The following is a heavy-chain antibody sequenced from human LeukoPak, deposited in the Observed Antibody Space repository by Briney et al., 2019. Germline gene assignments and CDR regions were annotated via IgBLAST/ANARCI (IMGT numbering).Heavy chain of an antibody. CDR1: GGSISNSSYY. CDR3: ARDRGGAGY. CDR2: IYYSGST. J-gene: IGHJ4*02. D-gene: IGHD1-26*01. V-gene: IGHV4-39*07. Sequence: SETLSLTCTVSGGSISNSSYYWGWIRQPPGKGLEWIGSIYYSGSTYYNPSLKSRVTISLDTSKNQFSLKLSSVTAADTAVYYCARDRGGAGYWGQGTLVTVSS.